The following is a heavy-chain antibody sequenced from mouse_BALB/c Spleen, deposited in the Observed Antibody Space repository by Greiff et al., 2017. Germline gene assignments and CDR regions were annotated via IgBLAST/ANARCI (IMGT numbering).Heavy chain of an antibody. CDR1: GYTFTNYW. CDR2: IYPGGGYT. J-gene: IGHJ4*01. Sequence: QVQLKESGAELVRPGTSVKISCKASGYTFTNYWLGWVKQRPGHGLEWIGDIYPGGGYTNYNEKFKGKATLTADTSSSTAYMQLSSLTSEDSAVYFCARGGLGRGYYAMDYWGQGTSVTVSS. V-gene: IGHV1-63*02. D-gene: IGHD4-1*01. CDR3: ARGGLGRGYYAMDY.